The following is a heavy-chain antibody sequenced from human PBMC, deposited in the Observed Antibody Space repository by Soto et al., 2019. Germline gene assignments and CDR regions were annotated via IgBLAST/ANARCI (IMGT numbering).Heavy chain of an antibody. D-gene: IGHD3-3*01. J-gene: IGHJ4*02. CDR1: GFTFDDYA. V-gene: IGHV3-23*01. Sequence: PGGSLRLSCAASGFTFDDYAMNWVRQAPGKGLEWVSAISGSGGSTDHADSVKGRFTISRDNAKNTLYLQMNSLRAEDTAVYYCAKGNYDFWSGPFDYWGQGTLVTVSS. CDR2: ISGSGGST. CDR3: AKGNYDFWSGPFDY.